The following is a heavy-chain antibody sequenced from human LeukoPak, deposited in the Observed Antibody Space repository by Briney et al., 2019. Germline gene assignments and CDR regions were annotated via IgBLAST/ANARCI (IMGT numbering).Heavy chain of an antibody. CDR1: GYTFTSYY. J-gene: IGHJ4*02. V-gene: IGHV1-46*01. Sequence: ASVKVSCKASGYTFTSYYMHWVRQAPGQGLERMGIINPSGGSTSYAQKFQGRVTMTRDMSTSTVYMELSSLRSEDTAVYYCARAPENDYDFWSGYYDYWGQGTLVTVSS. D-gene: IGHD3-3*01. CDR3: ARAPENDYDFWSGYYDY. CDR2: INPSGGST.